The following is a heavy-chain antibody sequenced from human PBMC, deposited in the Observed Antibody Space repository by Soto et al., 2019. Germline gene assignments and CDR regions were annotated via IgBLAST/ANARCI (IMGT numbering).Heavy chain of an antibody. CDR1: GYTFTSYG. D-gene: IGHD6-19*01. Sequence: QVQLVQSGAEVKKPGASVKVSCKASGYTFTSYGISWVRQAPGQGLEWMGWISAYNGNTNYAQKLQGRVTMTTDTSTSTAYMELRSLRSDDTAVYYCAKDRRQTAVAGTSDFDYWGQGTLVSVTS. CDR3: AKDRRQTAVAGTSDFDY. V-gene: IGHV1-18*01. J-gene: IGHJ4*02. CDR2: ISAYNGNT.